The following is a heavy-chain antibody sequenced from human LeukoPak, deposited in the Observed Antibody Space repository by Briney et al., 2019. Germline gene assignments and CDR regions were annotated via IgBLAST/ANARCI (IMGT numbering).Heavy chain of an antibody. CDR2: INTDGSST. D-gene: IGHD2-21*02. Sequence: GGSLRLSCAVTGFTFISYGMQWVRQAPGKGLAWVSRINTDGSSTTYADSVKGRFTISRDNAKNTLYLQMNSLRAEDTAVYYCARELPREVTLDYWGQGTLVTVSS. CDR3: ARELPREVTLDY. J-gene: IGHJ4*01. V-gene: IGHV3-74*01. CDR1: GFTFISYG.